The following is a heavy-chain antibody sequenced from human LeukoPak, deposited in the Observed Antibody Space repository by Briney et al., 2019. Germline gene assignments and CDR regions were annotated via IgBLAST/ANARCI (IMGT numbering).Heavy chain of an antibody. J-gene: IGHJ6*02. CDR3: ASYLDYGDYVLLGHYYGMDV. CDR2: IRYDGSNK. CDR1: GFTFSSYG. Sequence: GGSLRLSCAASGFTFSSYGMHWVRQAPGRGLEWVAFIRYDGSNKYYADSVKGRFTISRDNSKNTLYLQMNSLRAEDTAVYYCASYLDYGDYVLLGHYYGMDVWGQGTTVTVSS. D-gene: IGHD4-17*01. V-gene: IGHV3-30*02.